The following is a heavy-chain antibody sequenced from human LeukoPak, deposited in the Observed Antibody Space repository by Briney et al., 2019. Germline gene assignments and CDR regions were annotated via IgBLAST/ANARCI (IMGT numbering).Heavy chain of an antibody. CDR2: ISGSGGAT. CDR3: ARVAAAGKDYYYYMDV. J-gene: IGHJ6*03. Sequence: GGSLRLSCAASGFTFSNYDMTWVRQAPGRGLEWVSGISGSGGATYSADSVKGRFTISRDNSKNMLYLQMNSLRLEDMAVYYCARVAAAGKDYYYYMDVWGKGTTVTVSS. V-gene: IGHV3-23*01. CDR1: GFTFSNYD. D-gene: IGHD6-13*01.